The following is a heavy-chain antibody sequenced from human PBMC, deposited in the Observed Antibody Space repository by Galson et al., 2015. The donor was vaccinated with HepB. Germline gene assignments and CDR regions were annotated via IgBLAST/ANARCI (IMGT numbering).Heavy chain of an antibody. CDR3: AKDLWRLGASVEAAALDY. J-gene: IGHJ4*02. V-gene: IGHV3-43D*03. D-gene: IGHD6-13*01. CDR2: ISRDGGRT. Sequence: SLRLSCAASGFTFDDYAMHWVRQAPGKGLEWVSLISRDGGRTYYADSMKGRFTISRDNARNSLYLQMTSLRGEDTAFYYCAKDLWRLGASVEAAALDYWGPGTLVTVSS. CDR1: GFTFDDYA.